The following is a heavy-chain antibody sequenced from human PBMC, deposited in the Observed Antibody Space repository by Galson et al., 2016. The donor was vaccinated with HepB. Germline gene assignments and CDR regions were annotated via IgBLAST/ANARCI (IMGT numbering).Heavy chain of an antibody. V-gene: IGHV3-48*04. CDR1: GFTLNHYS. Sequence: SLRLSCAASGFTLNHYSMNWVRQSPGKGLEWLSFISISSTTIDYADAVKGRFIVSRDNAKQSLHLQMNSLRADDTSVYYWARGASFEEAYTYTSDFYPGMDVWGKGAAVTVSS. D-gene: IGHD3-9*01. J-gene: IGHJ6*04. CDR3: ARGASFEEAYTYTSDFYPGMDV. CDR2: ISISSTTI.